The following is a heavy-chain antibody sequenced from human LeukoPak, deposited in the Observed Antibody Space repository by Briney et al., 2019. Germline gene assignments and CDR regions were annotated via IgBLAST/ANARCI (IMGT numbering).Heavy chain of an antibody. Sequence: SETLSLTCAVYGGSFSGYYWSWIRQPPGKGLEWIGEINHSGSTNYNPSLKSRVTMSVDTSKNQFSLKLSSVTAADTAVYYCAIFDSSSYSWGQGTLVTVSS. CDR3: AIFDSSSYS. CDR2: INHSGST. D-gene: IGHD6-13*01. J-gene: IGHJ4*02. V-gene: IGHV4-34*01. CDR1: GGSFSGYY.